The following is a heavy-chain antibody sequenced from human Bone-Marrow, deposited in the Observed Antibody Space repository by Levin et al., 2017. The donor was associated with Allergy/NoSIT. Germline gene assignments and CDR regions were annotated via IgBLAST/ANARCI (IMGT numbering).Heavy chain of an antibody. J-gene: IGHJ4*02. V-gene: IGHV1-69*13. D-gene: IGHD3-3*01. CDR1: GGTFSSYA. CDR3: ARAGLRITIFGVVIEHFDY. CDR2: IIPIFGTA. Sequence: SVKVSCKASGGTFSSYAISWVRQAPGQGLEWMGGIIPIFGTANYAQKFQGRVTITADESTSTAYMELSSLRSEDTAVYYCARAGLRITIFGVVIEHFDYWGQGTLVTVSS.